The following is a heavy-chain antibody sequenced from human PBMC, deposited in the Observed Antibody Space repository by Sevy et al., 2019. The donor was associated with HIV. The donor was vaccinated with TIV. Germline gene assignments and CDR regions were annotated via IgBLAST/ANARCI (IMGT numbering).Heavy chain of an antibody. CDR2: ISHSGDNT. V-gene: IGHV3-23*01. Sequence: GGSLRLSCTSSGLSFNNYALTWVRQAPGKGLEWVSTISHSGDNTNYADSVKGRFIISRDNSENTLYLQMNSLRAEDTDLYYCAGRKVVDFWSGSVRGPWAGAALFDHWGQGTLVTVSS. CDR1: GLSFNNYA. D-gene: IGHD3-3*01. CDR3: AGRKVVDFWSGSVRGPWAGAALFDH. J-gene: IGHJ5*02.